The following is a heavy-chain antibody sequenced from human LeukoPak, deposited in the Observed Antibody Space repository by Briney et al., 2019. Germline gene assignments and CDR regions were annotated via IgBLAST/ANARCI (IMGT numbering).Heavy chain of an antibody. Sequence: GASVKVSCKASGGTFSSYAISWVRQAPGQGLEWMGGIIPIFGTANYAQKFQGRVTITADESTSTAYMELSSLRSEDTAVYYCARGLRIFGVVTGFDYWGQGTQVTVSS. D-gene: IGHD3-3*01. CDR1: GGTFSSYA. V-gene: IGHV1-69*01. CDR3: ARGLRIFGVVTGFDY. CDR2: IIPIFGTA. J-gene: IGHJ4*02.